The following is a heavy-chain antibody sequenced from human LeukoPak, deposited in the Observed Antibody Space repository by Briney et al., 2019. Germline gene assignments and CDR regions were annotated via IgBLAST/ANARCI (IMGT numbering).Heavy chain of an antibody. Sequence: SETLSLTCTVSGGSISSYYWSWIRQPPGKGLEWIGYIYYSGSTNYNPSLKSRVTISVDTSKNQFSLKLSSVTAADTAVYYCARLNGVPRNFWSGYYYYYYYMDVWGKGTTVTVSS. CDR2: IYYSGST. J-gene: IGHJ6*03. V-gene: IGHV4-59*01. CDR1: GGSISSYY. CDR3: ARLNGVPRNFWSGYYYYYYYMDV. D-gene: IGHD3-3*01.